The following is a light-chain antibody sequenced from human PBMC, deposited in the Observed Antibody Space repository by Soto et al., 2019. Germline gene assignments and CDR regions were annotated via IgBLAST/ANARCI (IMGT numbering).Light chain of an antibody. Sequence: EIVMTQSPATLSVSPGERATFSCRASQSVSSNLAWYQQKPGQAPRLLIYGASTRATGIPARFSGSGSGTEITLTISSPQPEDFAVYYCQQYNNWPITFGPGTKVDIK. CDR1: QSVSSN. CDR2: GAS. J-gene: IGKJ3*01. CDR3: QQYNNWPIT. V-gene: IGKV3-15*01.